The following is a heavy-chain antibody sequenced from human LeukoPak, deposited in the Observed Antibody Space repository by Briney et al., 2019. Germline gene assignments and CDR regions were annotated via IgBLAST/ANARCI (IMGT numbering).Heavy chain of an antibody. CDR1: GFTFSSYG. Sequence: PGRSLRLSCAASGFTFSSYGMHWVRQAPGKGLEWVAVVSYDGSNKYYADSVEGRFTISRDNSKNTVFLQLNSLRVEDTAIYYCAKERNRQGMDLDYWGQGTLVTVSS. CDR2: VSYDGSNK. CDR3: AKERNRQGMDLDY. J-gene: IGHJ4*02. D-gene: IGHD1-14*01. V-gene: IGHV3-30*18.